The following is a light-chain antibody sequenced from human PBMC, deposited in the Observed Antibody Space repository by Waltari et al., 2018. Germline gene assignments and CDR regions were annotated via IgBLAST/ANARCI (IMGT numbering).Light chain of an antibody. Sequence: SSELTQDPAVSVALGQTVRISCQGDILRNYYPNRCQQKPGQAPILVIYGKNNRPSGIPARFSASTSGDTASFTITGAQAEDEAVYYCGSRDSNGDVIFGGGTKLTVL. CDR2: GKN. CDR1: ILRNYY. CDR3: GSRDSNGDVI. V-gene: IGLV3-19*01. J-gene: IGLJ2*01.